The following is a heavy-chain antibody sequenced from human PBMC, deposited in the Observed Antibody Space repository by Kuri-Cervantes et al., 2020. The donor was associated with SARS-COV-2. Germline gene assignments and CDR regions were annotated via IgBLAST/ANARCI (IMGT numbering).Heavy chain of an antibody. CDR1: GFTVSSNY. J-gene: IGHJ5*02. CDR2: IYSGGST. Sequence: GGSLRLSCAASGFTVSSNYMSWVRQAPGKGLEWVSVIYSGGSTYYADSVKGRFTISRDNSKNTLYLQMNSLRAEDTAVYYCARDQYYDFWSGYSNTYNWFDPWGQGTLVTVSS. CDR3: ARDQYYDFWSGYSNTYNWFDP. V-gene: IGHV3-66*02. D-gene: IGHD3-3*01.